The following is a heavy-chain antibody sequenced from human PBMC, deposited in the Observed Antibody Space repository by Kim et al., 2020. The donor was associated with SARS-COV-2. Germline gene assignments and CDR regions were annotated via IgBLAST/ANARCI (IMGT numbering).Heavy chain of an antibody. CDR3: ASNFYSYGDLDI. CDR1: GHTFTGYY. D-gene: IGHD5-18*01. J-gene: IGHJ3*02. CDR2: IDPNSGGT. V-gene: IGHV1-2*06. Sequence: ASVKVSCKASGHTFTGYYMHWVRQAPGQGLEWMGRIDPNSGGTTYAQKFQGRVTMTRDTSISTAYMELSRLISHDTTVYYCASNFYSYGDLDIWGQGTMVTVSA.